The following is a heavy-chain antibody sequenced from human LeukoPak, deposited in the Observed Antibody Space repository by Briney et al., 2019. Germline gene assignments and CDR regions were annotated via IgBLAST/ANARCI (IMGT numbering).Heavy chain of an antibody. CDR3: VGEGKY. V-gene: IGHV3-53*01. CDR2: IYSGGGT. D-gene: IGHD4-17*01. Sequence: GGSLRLSCAASGLSVSSTYMTWVRQAPGKGLEWVSVIYSGGGTNYADSLKGRFSISRNNSKNTLYLQMNSLRAEDTAVYYCVGEGKYWGQGTLVTVSS. J-gene: IGHJ4*02. CDR1: GLSVSSTY.